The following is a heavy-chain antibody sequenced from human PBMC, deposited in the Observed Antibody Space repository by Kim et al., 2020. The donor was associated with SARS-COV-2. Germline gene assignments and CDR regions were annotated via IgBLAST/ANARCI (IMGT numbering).Heavy chain of an antibody. J-gene: IGHJ4*02. CDR3: AKWWSGSGSIYDS. CDR2: VGESGGWA. Sequence: GGSLRLSCVATGFTFSNYVMTWVRQAPGRGLEWVSSVGESGGWANYADSVKGRFTISRDNSKSVLYLQLTSLRVEDAAVYYCAKWWSGSGSIYDSWGQGT. D-gene: IGHD3-10*01. CDR1: GFTFSNYV. V-gene: IGHV3-23*01.